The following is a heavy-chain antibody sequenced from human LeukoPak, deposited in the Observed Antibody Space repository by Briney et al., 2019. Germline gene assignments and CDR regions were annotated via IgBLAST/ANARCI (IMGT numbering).Heavy chain of an antibody. Sequence: PGGSLRLSGAASGFTCSSYGMHWVRQAPGKGLEWVAFIRYDGSNKYYADSVKGRFTISRDNSKNTLYLQMNSLRAEDTAVYYCAKDAAAPLTEDPGYFDYWGQGTLVTVSS. V-gene: IGHV3-30*02. J-gene: IGHJ4*02. D-gene: IGHD6-13*01. CDR2: IRYDGSNK. CDR1: GFTCSSYG. CDR3: AKDAAAPLTEDPGYFDY.